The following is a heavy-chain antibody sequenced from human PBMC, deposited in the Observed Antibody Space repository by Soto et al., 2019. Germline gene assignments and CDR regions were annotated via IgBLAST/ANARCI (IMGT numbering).Heavy chain of an antibody. Sequence: ASVKVSCKASGGTFSSYAISWVRQAPGQGLEWMGIINPTGGGRTKYAQKFQGRVTVTSDRSTSTVYMELTSLRSDDTAVYYCARDSPYSSSSYRWFDPWGQGTLVTVPQ. V-gene: IGHV1-46*01. CDR3: ARDSPYSSSSYRWFDP. D-gene: IGHD6-6*01. CDR1: GGTFSSYA. J-gene: IGHJ5*02. CDR2: INPTGGGRT.